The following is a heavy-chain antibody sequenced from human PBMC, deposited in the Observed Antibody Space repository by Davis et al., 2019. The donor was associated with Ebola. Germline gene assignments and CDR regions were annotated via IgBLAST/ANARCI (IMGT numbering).Heavy chain of an antibody. Sequence: GGSLRLSCAASGFTFSDYYMSWIRQAPGKGLEWVSYISSSSSYTNYADSVKGRFTIPRDNAKNSLYLQMNSLRAEDTAVYYCAKSGLSFGVVKYHYGMDVWGKGTTVTVSS. D-gene: IGHD3-3*01. CDR3: AKSGLSFGVVKYHYGMDV. CDR1: GFTFSDYY. CDR2: ISSSSSYT. V-gene: IGHV3-11*03. J-gene: IGHJ6*04.